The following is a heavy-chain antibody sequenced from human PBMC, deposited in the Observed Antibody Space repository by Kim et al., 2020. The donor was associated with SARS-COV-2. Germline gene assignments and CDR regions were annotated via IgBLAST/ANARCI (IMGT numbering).Heavy chain of an antibody. CDR3: AKDRTYDFWSGIYMDV. Sequence: SLRLSCAASGFTFGDYAMHWVRHAPGKGLEWVSGITWNSATTAYADSVKGRFTISRDNAKNSLSLQMNSLRPEDTALYYCAKDRTYDFWSGIYMDVWGKGTTVTVSS. J-gene: IGHJ6*03. D-gene: IGHD3-3*01. CDR2: ITWNSATT. V-gene: IGHV3-9*01. CDR1: GFTFGDYA.